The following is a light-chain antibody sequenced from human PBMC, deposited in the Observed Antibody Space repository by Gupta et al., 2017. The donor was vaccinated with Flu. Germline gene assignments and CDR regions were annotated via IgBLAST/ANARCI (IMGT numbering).Light chain of an antibody. J-gene: IGLJ1*01. CDR2: EVS. Sequence: SITISCTETSSDVGGYNYVSWYQQYPGKAPKVMIYEVSNQPTGVSNHFSGSKSGNTASLTISGLQAEDEADYYCCTYAGSSTWVFGTGTKVTVL. CDR3: CTYAGSSTWV. V-gene: IGLV2-14*01. CDR1: SSDVGGYNY.